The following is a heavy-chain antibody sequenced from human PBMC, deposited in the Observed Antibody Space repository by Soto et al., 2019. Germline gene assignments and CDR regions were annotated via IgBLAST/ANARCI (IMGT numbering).Heavy chain of an antibody. CDR2: INPNSGAT. J-gene: IGHJ5*02. D-gene: IGHD3-16*01. V-gene: IGHV1-2*02. CDR3: ARGGGTTLAPLP. CDR1: GYTFTGYF. Sequence: ASVKVSCKASGYTFTGYFMHWVRQAPGEGLEWMGWINPNSGATKYAPKFQGRVTMTRDTSNRTAYLELSRLTSDDTAIYYCARGGGTTLAPLPWGQGTPVTVYS.